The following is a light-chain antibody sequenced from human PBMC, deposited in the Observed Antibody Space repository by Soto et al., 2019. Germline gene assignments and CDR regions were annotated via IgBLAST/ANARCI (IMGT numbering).Light chain of an antibody. J-gene: IGKJ3*01. Sequence: VVMTQSPLSLPVTPGEPASISCRSSQSLLHSNGYDFLDSYLQKPGQSPQLLIYLGSNRASGVPDRFSGSGSGTDITLKISRGEAEDVGVYYCMQGRQTPFTFGPGTKVDI. CDR1: QSLLHSNGYDF. CDR2: LGS. V-gene: IGKV2-28*01. CDR3: MQGRQTPFT.